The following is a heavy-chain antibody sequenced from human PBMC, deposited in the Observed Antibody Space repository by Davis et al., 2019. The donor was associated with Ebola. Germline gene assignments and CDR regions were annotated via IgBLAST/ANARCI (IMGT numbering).Heavy chain of an antibody. J-gene: IGHJ4*02. Sequence: GGSLRLSCAASGFTFSSYSMNWVRQAPGKGLEWVAVISYDGSNKYYADSVKGRFTISRDNSKNTLYLQMNSLRAEDTAVYYCAKGRDIVVVVAATGFDYWGQGTLVTVSS. CDR2: ISYDGSNK. CDR3: AKGRDIVVVVAATGFDY. D-gene: IGHD2-15*01. CDR1: GFTFSSYS. V-gene: IGHV3-30*18.